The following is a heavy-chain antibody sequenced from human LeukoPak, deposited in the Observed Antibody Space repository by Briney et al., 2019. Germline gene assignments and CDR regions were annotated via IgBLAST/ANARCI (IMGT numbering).Heavy chain of an antibody. V-gene: IGHV1-69*04. Sequence: ASVKVSCKAPGGTFSSYAISWVRQAPGQGLEWMGRITPILGIANYAQKFQGRVTITADKSTSTAYMELSSLRSEDTAVYYCARLGSSSWPSYYFDYWGQGTLVTVSS. J-gene: IGHJ4*02. CDR3: ARLGSSSWPSYYFDY. D-gene: IGHD6-13*01. CDR1: GGTFSSYA. CDR2: ITPILGIA.